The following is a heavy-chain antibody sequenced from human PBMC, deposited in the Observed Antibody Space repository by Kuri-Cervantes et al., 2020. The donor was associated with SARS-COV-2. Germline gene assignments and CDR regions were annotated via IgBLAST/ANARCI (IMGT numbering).Heavy chain of an antibody. CDR3: ARDVYPYSKLGHYFDY. CDR1: GFTFSGYT. D-gene: IGHD4-11*01. V-gene: IGHV3-21*01. CDR2: ISGSGSYI. Sequence: GGSLRLSCVGTGFTFSGYTMNWVRQAPGKALQWVSSISGSGSYIYYADSVKGRFTVSRDSAKNSLYLQMNSLRAEDTAVYYCARDVYPYSKLGHYFDYWGQGTLVTVSS. J-gene: IGHJ4*02.